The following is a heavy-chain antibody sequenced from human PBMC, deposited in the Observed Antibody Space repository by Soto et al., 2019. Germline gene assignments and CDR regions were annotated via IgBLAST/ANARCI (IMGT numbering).Heavy chain of an antibody. CDR1: GVSFTDHG. D-gene: IGHD5-12*01. Sequence: QVQLVQSGAEVKKPGSSVKVSCRASGVSFTDHGVSWLRQAPGQGLEWIGGFTPKFGTANYAPKFQGRVSITADDSKTTASVTLSSLRPEDTAVYFCASGVVSGFEHWYFDLWGRGTLITVSS. J-gene: IGHJ2*01. V-gene: IGHV1-69*01. CDR3: ASGVVSGFEHWYFDL. CDR2: FTPKFGTA.